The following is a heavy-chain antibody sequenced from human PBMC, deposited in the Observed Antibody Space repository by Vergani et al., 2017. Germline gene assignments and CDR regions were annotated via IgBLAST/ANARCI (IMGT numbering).Heavy chain of an antibody. Sequence: QVQLQQWGAGLLKPSETLSLTCAVYGGSFSGYYRSWIRQPPGKGLEWIGEINHSGSTNYNPSLKSRVTISVDTSKNQFSLKLSSVTAADTAVYYCARNRPGTYQLLLLYNWFDPWGQGTLVTVSS. V-gene: IGHV4-34*01. CDR2: INHSGST. J-gene: IGHJ5*02. D-gene: IGHD2-2*01. CDR3: ARNRPGTYQLLLLYNWFDP. CDR1: GGSFSGYY.